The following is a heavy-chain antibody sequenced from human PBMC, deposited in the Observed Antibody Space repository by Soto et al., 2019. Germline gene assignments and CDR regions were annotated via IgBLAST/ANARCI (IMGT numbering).Heavy chain of an antibody. D-gene: IGHD6-19*01. CDR1: GYSFTSYW. CDR2: IDPSDSYT. V-gene: IGHV5-10-1*01. Sequence: GESLKISCKGSGYSFTSYWISWVRQMPGKGLEWMGRIDPSDSYTNYSPSFQGHVTISADKPISTAYLQWSSLKASDTAMYYCASRFVSGWDIWGQGTMVTVSS. J-gene: IGHJ3*02. CDR3: ASRFVSGWDI.